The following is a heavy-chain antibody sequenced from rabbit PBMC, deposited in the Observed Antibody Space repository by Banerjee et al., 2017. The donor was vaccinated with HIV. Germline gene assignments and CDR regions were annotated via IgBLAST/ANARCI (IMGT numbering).Heavy chain of an antibody. V-gene: IGHV1S40*01. CDR1: GFSLSRSYY. CDR3: ARDYESYVYGGYSYGTGYDL. D-gene: IGHD6-1*01. CDR2: LYTGSGST. J-gene: IGHJ3*01. Sequence: QSLEESGGDLVKSGASLTLPCTASGFSLSRSYYMCWARQAPGKGLEWIGCLYTGSGSTWYASWAKGRFTISRSTSLNTVTLQMTSLTAADTATYFCARDYESYVYGGYSYGTGYDLWGQGTLVTVS.